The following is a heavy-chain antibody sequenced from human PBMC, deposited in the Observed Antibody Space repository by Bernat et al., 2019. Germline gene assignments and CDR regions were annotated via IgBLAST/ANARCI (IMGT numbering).Heavy chain of an antibody. CDR1: GGTFSSYA. CDR2: IIPIFGTA. J-gene: IGHJ6*03. V-gene: IGHV1-69*01. CDR3: ARATVTTVGPLGALVNQNYYMDV. D-gene: IGHD4-11*01. Sequence: QVQLVQSGAEVKKPGSSVKVSCKASGGTFSSYAISWVRQAPGQGLEWMGGIIPIFGTANYAQKFQGRVTITADESTSTAYMELSSLRSEDTAVYYCARATVTTVGPLGALVNQNYYMDVWGKGTTVTVSS.